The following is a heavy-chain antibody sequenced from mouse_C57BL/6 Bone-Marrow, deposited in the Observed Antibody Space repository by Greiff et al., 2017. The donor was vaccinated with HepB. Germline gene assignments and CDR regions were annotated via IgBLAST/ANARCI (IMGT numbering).Heavy chain of an antibody. D-gene: IGHD2-1*01. Sequence: EVQLQQSGAELVKPGASVKLSCTASGFNIKDYYIHWVKQRTEQGLEWIGRIDPEDGETKYAPKFQGKATITADTSSNTAYLQLSSLTSEDTAVYYCAFYYGNWFAYWGQGTLVTVSA. CDR3: AFYYGNWFAY. J-gene: IGHJ3*01. CDR2: IDPEDGET. CDR1: GFNIKDYY. V-gene: IGHV14-2*01.